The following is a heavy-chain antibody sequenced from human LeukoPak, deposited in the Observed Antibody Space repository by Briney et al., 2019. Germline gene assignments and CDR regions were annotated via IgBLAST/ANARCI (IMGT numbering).Heavy chain of an antibody. D-gene: IGHD6-19*01. CDR1: GGSFSDYY. CDR2: INHSGIT. J-gene: IGHJ4*02. Sequence: SETLFLTSAVFGGSFSDYYWSWIRQPPGKGLEWIGEINHSGITNYNPSLKSRVTISADASKNQFSLKLSSVTAADTSVYYCASDTVAGTGWGQGTLVTVSS. V-gene: IGHV4-34*01. CDR3: ASDTVAGTG.